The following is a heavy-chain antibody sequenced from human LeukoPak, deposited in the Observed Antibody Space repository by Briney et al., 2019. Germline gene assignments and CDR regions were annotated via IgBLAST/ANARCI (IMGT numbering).Heavy chain of an antibody. D-gene: IGHD2-2*01. V-gene: IGHV4-4*07. J-gene: IGHJ5*02. CDR1: GGSISSYY. Sequence: SETPSLTCTVSGGSISSYYWSWIRQPAGKGLEWIGRIYTSGSTNYNPSLKGRVTMSVDTSKNQFSLKLSSVTAADTAVYYCARDVWSCSSTSCPNWFDPWGQGTLVTVSS. CDR3: ARDVWSCSSTSCPNWFDP. CDR2: IYTSGST.